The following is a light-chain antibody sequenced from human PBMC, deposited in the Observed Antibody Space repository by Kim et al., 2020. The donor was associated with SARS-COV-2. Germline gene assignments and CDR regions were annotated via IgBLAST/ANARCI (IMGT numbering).Light chain of an antibody. CDR1: QSVSSN. CDR3: QQYNNWPPMYT. CDR2: GAS. J-gene: IGKJ2*01. Sequence: PGESATLSCRASQSVSSNLAWYQQKPGQAPRLLIYGASTRATGIPARFSGSGSGTEFTLTISSLQSEDFAVYYCQQYNNWPPMYTFGQGTKLEI. V-gene: IGKV3-15*01.